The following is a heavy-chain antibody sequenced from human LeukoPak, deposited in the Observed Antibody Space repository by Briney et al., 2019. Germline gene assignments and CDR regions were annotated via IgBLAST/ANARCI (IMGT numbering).Heavy chain of an antibody. Sequence: GGSLRLSCAASGFTFSSYAMSWVRQAPGKGLEWVSAISGSGGSTYYADSVKGRFTISRDNSKNTLYLQMNSLRAEDTAVYYCAKASYYDFWSGLNGMGVWGQGTTVTVSS. CDR1: GFTFSSYA. CDR3: AKASYYDFWSGLNGMGV. J-gene: IGHJ6*02. D-gene: IGHD3-3*01. CDR2: ISGSGGST. V-gene: IGHV3-23*01.